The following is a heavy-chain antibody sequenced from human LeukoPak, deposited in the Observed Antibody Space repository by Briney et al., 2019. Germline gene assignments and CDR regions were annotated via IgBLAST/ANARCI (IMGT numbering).Heavy chain of an antibody. Sequence: SETLSLTCSESGDSITYFYWSWIRHAAGKGLEWIGRIYSSGTITYNPSLQSRVTISVDTSKNQFSLKLSSVTAADTAVYYCARRHRSLYYFDYWGQGTPVTVSS. CDR3: ARRHRSLYYFDY. CDR1: GDSITYFY. V-gene: IGHV4-4*07. J-gene: IGHJ4*02. CDR2: IYSSGTI.